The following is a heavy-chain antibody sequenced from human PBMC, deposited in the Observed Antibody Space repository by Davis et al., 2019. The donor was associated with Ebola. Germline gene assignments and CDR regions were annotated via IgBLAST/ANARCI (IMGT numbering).Heavy chain of an antibody. V-gene: IGHV4-39*01. CDR3: ATYNTGWSVVDY. J-gene: IGHJ4*02. CDR1: GGSISSSSSY. D-gene: IGHD6-19*01. CDR2: MSYSGST. Sequence: PSETLSLTCTVSGGSISSSSSYWGWIRQPPGKGLEWIGSMSYSGSTYYNPSLKSRVTISVDTSKNQFSLKLSSVTAADTAVYYCATYNTGWSVVDYWGQGTLVTVSS.